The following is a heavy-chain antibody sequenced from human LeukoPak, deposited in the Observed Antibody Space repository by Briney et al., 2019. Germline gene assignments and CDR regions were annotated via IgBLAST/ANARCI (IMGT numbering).Heavy chain of an antibody. D-gene: IGHD6-19*01. J-gene: IGHJ6*02. CDR2: INAGNGNT. V-gene: IGHV1-3*01. CDR3: ARDGISDVSGWSYYYGMDV. CDR1: GYTFTSYA. Sequence: PWASVKVSCKASGYTFTSYAMHWVRQAPGQRLEWMGWINAGNGNTKYSQKFQGRVTITRDTSASTAYMELSSLRSEDTAVYYCARDGISDVSGWSYYYGMDVWGQGTTVTVSS.